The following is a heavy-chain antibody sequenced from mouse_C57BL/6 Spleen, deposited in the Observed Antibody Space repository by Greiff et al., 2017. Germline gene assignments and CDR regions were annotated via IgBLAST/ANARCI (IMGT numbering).Heavy chain of an antibody. J-gene: IGHJ4*01. CDR2: IDPSDSYT. CDR3: ARNYGNYYAMDY. CDR1: GYTFTSYW. V-gene: IGHV1-69*01. Sequence: QVQLQQPGAELVMPGASVKLSCKASGYTFTSYWMHWVKQRPGQGLEWIGKIDPSDSYTNYNQKFKGKSTLPVDKSSNTAYMQLSHLTFADSAVYYCARNYGNYYAMDYWAQGTSVTVSS. D-gene: IGHD2-1*01.